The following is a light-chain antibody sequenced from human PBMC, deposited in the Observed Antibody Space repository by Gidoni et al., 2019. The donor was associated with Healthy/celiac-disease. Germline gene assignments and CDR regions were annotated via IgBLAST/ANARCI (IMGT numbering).Light chain of an antibody. V-gene: IGKV3-11*01. CDR2: DAS. CDR3: QQRSNWPPMWT. Sequence: EIVLTQSPATLSLSPGERATLSCRASQSVSSYLAWYQQKPGKAPRLLIYDASNRATGITARFSGSGSVTDFTLTISSLEPEDFAVYYCQQRSNWPPMWTFGQGTKLEIK. J-gene: IGKJ2*02. CDR1: QSVSSY.